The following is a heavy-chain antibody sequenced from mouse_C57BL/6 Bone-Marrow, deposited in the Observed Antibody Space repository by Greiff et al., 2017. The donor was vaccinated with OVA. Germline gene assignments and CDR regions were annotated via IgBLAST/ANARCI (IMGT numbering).Heavy chain of an antibody. D-gene: IGHD1-1*01. Sequence: VKLQESGPELVKPGASVKISCKASGYAFSSSWMNWVKQRPGKGLEWIGRIYPGDGDTNYNGKFKGKATLTADKSSSTAYRQLSSLTSEDSAVYFGARRLVLRYCYAMDYWGQGTSVTVSS. V-gene: IGHV1-82*01. J-gene: IGHJ4*01. CDR3: ARRLVLRYCYAMDY. CDR1: GYAFSSSW. CDR2: IYPGDGDT.